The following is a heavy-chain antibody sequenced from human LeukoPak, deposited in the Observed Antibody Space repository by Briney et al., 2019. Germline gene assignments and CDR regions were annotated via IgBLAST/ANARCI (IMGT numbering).Heavy chain of an antibody. CDR1: GFTFSSYS. J-gene: IGHJ4*02. V-gene: IGHV3-21*01. CDR2: ISSSSSYI. D-gene: IGHD3-22*01. Sequence: GGSLRLSCAASGFTFSSYSMNWVRQAPGKGLEWVSSISSSSSYIYYADSVKGRFTISRDNAKNSLYLQMNSLRAEDTAVYYCARAPGPGYYPDYWGQGTLVTVSS. CDR3: ARAPGPGYYPDY.